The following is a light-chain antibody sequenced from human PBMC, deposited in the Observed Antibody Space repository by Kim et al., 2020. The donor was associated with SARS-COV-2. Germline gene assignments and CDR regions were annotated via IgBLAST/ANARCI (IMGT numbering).Light chain of an antibody. J-gene: IGKJ2*01. V-gene: IGKV1-13*02. CDR1: QGISSA. CDR2: DAS. CDR3: QQSDT. Sequence: AIQLTQSPSSLSASVGDRVTITCRASQGISSALAWYQQKPGKAPKLLIYDASSLESGVPSRFSGSGSGTDFTLTISSLQPEDFATYYCQQSDTFGQGTKVDIK.